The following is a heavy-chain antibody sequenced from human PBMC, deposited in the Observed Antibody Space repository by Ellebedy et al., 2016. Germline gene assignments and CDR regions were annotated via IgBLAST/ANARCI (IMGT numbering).Heavy chain of an antibody. J-gene: IGHJ6*02. CDR1: GYTFTSYY. CDR3: ARNYYDSSGYYYAYYYYGMDV. CDR2: INPSGGNT. V-gene: IGHV1-46*01. D-gene: IGHD3-22*01. Sequence: ASVKVSXXASGYTFTSYYMHWVRQAPGQGLEWMGIINPSGGNTNYAQKLQGRVTMTTDTSTSTAYMELRSLRSDDTAVYYCARNYYDSSGYYYAYYYYGMDVWGQGTTVTVSS.